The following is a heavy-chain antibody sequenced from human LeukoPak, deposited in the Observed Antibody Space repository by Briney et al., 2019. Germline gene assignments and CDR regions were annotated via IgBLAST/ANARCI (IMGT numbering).Heavy chain of an antibody. Sequence: PSETLSLTCNVSGGSISSYYWSWIRQPPGKVLEWIGYTYYSGSHNYNPSLKCRVTMSVDTSKNQFSLKLSSVTAADTAVYYCARDKSRTYGSADAFDIWGQGTMVTVSS. D-gene: IGHD3-10*01. CDR1: GGSISSYY. J-gene: IGHJ3*02. CDR3: ARDKSRTYGSADAFDI. V-gene: IGHV4-59*12. CDR2: TYYSGSH.